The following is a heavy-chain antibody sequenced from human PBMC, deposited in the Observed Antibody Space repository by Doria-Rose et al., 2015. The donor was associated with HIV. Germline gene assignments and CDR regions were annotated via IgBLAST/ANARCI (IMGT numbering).Heavy chain of an antibody. Sequence: QITLKESGPVLVKPTETLTLTCTVSGVSLSSPGMGVSWIRQPPGKALEWLANIFSDDQRSYKTYLKSRLTISRGTSKSQVVLTMTVMDPADTATYYCARIKSSRWYHKYYFDFWGQGTLVIVSA. CDR1: GVSLSSPGMG. CDR2: IFSDDQR. CDR3: ARIKSSRWYHKYYFDF. J-gene: IGHJ4*02. V-gene: IGHV2-26*01. D-gene: IGHD6-13*01.